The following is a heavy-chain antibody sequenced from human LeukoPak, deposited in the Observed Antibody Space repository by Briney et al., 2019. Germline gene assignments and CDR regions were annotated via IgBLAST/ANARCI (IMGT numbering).Heavy chain of an antibody. CDR2: IFYSGST. V-gene: IGHV4-59*08. CDR3: ARHPSAMTGFDP. CDR1: GGSISSYY. Sequence: SETLSLTCTVSGGSISSYYWSWIRQPPGKGLEWIGCIFYSGSTNYNPSLKSRVTISVDSSKDQFSLRMSSVTAADTAVYYCARHPSAMTGFDPWGQGTLVTVSS. D-gene: IGHD2-2*01. J-gene: IGHJ5*02.